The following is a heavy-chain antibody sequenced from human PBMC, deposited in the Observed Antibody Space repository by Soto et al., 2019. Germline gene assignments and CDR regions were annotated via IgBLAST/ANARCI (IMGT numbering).Heavy chain of an antibody. CDR2: IYYSGST. V-gene: IGHV4-39*01. CDR1: GGSISSSSYY. D-gene: IGHD2-15*01. J-gene: IGHJ1*01. CDR3: ASGTVVAATPAEYFQH. Sequence: QLQLQESGPGLVKPSETLSLTCTVSGGSISSSSYYWGWIRQPPGKGLEWIGSIYYSGSTYYNPSLKSRVTRAEDTSKYQFSLKLSSVTAADTAVYYCASGTVVAATPAEYFQHWGQGTLVTVSS.